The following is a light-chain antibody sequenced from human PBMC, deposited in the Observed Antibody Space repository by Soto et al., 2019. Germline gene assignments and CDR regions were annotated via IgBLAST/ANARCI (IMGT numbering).Light chain of an antibody. CDR2: GAS. J-gene: IGKJ4*01. CDR3: QLLT. V-gene: IGKV3-20*01. CDR1: QSISSGF. Sequence: EVVLTQSPGTLSLSPGERATLSCRASQSISSGFLAWYQQKPGQAPRLLIYGASSRATGIPDRFSGSGSVTDFTLTISRLEPEDSAVYYCQLLTFGGGTKVEIK.